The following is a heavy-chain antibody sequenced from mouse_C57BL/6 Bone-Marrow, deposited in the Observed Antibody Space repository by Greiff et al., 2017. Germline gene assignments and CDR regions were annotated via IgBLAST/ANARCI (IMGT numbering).Heavy chain of an antibody. V-gene: IGHV1-59*01. CDR2: IDPSDSYT. CDR1: GYTFTSYW. J-gene: IGHJ4*01. D-gene: IGHD2-1*01. Sequence: QVQLQQPGAELVRPGTSVKLSCKASGYTFTSYWMHWVKQRPGQGLEWIGVIDPSDSYTNYNQKFKGKATLTVDTSSSTAYMQLSSLTSEDSAVYYCAKPRVYPAMDYWGQGTSVTVSS. CDR3: AKPRVYPAMDY.